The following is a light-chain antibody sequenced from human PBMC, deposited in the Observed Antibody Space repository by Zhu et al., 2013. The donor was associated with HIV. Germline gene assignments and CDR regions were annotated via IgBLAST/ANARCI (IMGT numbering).Light chain of an antibody. Sequence: EIVLTQSPGTLSLSPGERATLSCRASQSVTSSYLAWYQQKPGQAPRLLIYGASSRATGIPDRFSGSVSGTDFTLTISRLEPEDFAVYYCQQYGSSRTFGQGPSWRSN. CDR3: QQYGSSRT. V-gene: IGKV3-20*01. CDR2: GAS. J-gene: IGKJ2*01. CDR1: QSVTSSY.